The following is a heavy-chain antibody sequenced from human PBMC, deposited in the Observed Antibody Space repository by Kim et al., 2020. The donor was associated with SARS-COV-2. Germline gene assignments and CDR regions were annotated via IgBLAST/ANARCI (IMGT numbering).Heavy chain of an antibody. D-gene: IGHD1-7*01. CDR3: ARECRT. Sequence: YISGTTNYHPSPKTRVTISLDTSKNQFSLKLTSVTAADTAVYYCARECRTWGQGTLVTISS. J-gene: IGHJ4*02. CDR2: YISGTT. V-gene: IGHV4-59*01.